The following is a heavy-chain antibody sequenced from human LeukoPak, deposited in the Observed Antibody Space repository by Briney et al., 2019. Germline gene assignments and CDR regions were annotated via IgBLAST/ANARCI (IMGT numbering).Heavy chain of an antibody. CDR2: INSDGSST. CDR3: ARDRVDYDILTGSYGMDV. CDR1: GFTFSSYW. D-gene: IGHD3-9*01. J-gene: IGHJ6*02. Sequence: GGSLRLSCAASGFTFSSYWMHWVRQAPGKGLVWVPRINSDGSSTSYADSVKGRFTISRDNAKNTLYLQMNSLRAEDTAVYYCARDRVDYDILTGSYGMDVWGQGTTVTVSS. V-gene: IGHV3-74*01.